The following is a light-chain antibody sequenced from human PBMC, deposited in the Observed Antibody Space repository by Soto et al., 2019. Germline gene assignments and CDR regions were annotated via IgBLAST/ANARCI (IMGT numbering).Light chain of an antibody. Sequence: EIVLTQSPGTLSLSPGARVTLSCRASQSVGSRYLAWYQQKPGQAPRLLIYAASTRATGIPDRFSGSGSGTAFTLTITRLEPEDIAVYYCQYYGTSVFIFGGGTKV. CDR3: QYYGTSVFI. J-gene: IGKJ4*01. CDR1: QSVGSRY. CDR2: AAS. V-gene: IGKV3-20*01.